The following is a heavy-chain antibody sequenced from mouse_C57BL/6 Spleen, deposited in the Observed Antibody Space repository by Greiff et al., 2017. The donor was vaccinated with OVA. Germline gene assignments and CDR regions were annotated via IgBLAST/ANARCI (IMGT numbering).Heavy chain of an antibody. CDR1: GYTFTDYN. Sequence: EVQLQQSGPELVKPGASVKIPCKASGYTFTDYNMDWVKQSHGKSLEWIGDITPNNGGTIYNQKVKGKATLTVDKSSSTAYMELRSLTSEDTAVYYCARGDYDWTWFAYWGQGTLVTVSA. D-gene: IGHD2-4*01. V-gene: IGHV1-18*01. CDR2: ITPNNGGT. CDR3: ARGDYDWTWFAY. J-gene: IGHJ3*01.